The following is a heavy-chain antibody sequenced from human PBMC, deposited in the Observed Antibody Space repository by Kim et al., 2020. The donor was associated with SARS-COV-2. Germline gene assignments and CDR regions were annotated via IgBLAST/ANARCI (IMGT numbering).Heavy chain of an antibody. CDR2: INPNSGGT. Sequence: ASVKVSCKASGYTFTGYYMHWVRQAPGQGLEWMGWINPNSGGTNYAQKFQGRVTMTRDTSISTAYMELSRLRSDDTAVYYCARGGGGWYKTGWFDPWGQGTLVTVSS. CDR1: GYTFTGYY. CDR3: ARGGGGWYKTGWFDP. J-gene: IGHJ5*02. D-gene: IGHD6-19*01. V-gene: IGHV1-2*02.